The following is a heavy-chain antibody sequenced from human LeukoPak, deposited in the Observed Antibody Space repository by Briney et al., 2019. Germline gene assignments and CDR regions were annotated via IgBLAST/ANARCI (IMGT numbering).Heavy chain of an antibody. CDR1: GFTFSRYT. Sequence: GGSLRLSCAASGFTFSRYTMNWVRQAPGKGLERVSYISSSGSTKYYADSVKGRFTISRDNSKNTLYLQMNSLRAEDTAVYYCAKDLVALDDLPGYWGQGTLVTVSS. CDR3: AKDLVALDDLPGY. J-gene: IGHJ4*02. CDR2: ISSSGSTK. D-gene: IGHD2-8*02. V-gene: IGHV3-48*01.